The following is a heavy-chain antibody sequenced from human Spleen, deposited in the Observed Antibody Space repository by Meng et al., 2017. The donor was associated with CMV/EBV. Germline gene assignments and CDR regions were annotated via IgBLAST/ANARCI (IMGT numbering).Heavy chain of an antibody. V-gene: IGHV1-69*04. Sequence: GSFSSNTISWVRQAPGQGLEWMGRFIPILGIANYAQKFQGRVTITADKSTGTVYMEMSSLRSEDTAVYYCARDFRNSGTGTTCWFDPWGPGTLVTVSS. D-gene: IGHD1-1*01. CDR3: ARDFRNSGTGTTCWFDP. CDR2: FIPILGIA. J-gene: IGHJ5*02. CDR1: GSFSSNT.